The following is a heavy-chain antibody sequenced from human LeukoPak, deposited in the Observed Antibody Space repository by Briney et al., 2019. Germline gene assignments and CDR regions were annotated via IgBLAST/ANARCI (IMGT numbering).Heavy chain of an antibody. CDR3: AKPSPPYYYGSGSYIFDY. D-gene: IGHD3-10*01. CDR1: GFTFSSYA. J-gene: IGHJ4*02. CDR2: ISGSGGST. V-gene: IGHV3-23*01. Sequence: PGGSLRLSCAASGFTFSSYAMSWVRQAPGKGLEWVSAISGSGGSTYYADSVKGRFTISRDNSKNTLYLQMNSLRAEDTAVYYCAKPSPPYYYGSGSYIFDYWGQGTLVTVSS.